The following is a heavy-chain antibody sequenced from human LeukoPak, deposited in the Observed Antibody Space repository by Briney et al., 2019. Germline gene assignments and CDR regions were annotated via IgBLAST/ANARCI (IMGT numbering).Heavy chain of an antibody. Sequence: GGSLRLSCAASGFTFSSYGMHWVRQAPGKGLEWVAFIRYDGSNKYYADSVKGRFTISRDNSKNTLYLQMNSLGAEDTAVYYCAKLGGYSSSGYWGQGTLVTVSS. J-gene: IGHJ4*02. CDR3: AKLGGYSSSGY. V-gene: IGHV3-30*02. CDR1: GFTFSSYG. CDR2: IRYDGSNK. D-gene: IGHD6-13*01.